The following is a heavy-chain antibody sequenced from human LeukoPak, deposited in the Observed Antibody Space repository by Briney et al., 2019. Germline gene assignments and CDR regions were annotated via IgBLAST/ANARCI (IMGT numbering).Heavy chain of an antibody. J-gene: IGHJ4*02. CDR2: ISYDGSNK. Sequence: PGGSLRLSCAASGFTFSSYGMHWVRQAPGKGLGWVAVISYDGSNKYYADSVKGRFTISRDNSKNTLYLQMNSLRAEDTAVYYCAKEAHYDILTGYSYYFDYWGQGTLVTVSS. CDR1: GFTFSSYG. D-gene: IGHD3-9*01. CDR3: AKEAHYDILTGYSYYFDY. V-gene: IGHV3-30*18.